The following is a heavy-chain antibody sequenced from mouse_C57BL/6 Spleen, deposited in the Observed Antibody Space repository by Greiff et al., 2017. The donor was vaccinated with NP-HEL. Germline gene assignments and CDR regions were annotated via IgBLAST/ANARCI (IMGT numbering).Heavy chain of an antibody. J-gene: IGHJ2*01. CDR2: IRSKSSNSDT. V-gene: IGHV10-3*01. CDR3: VREGGWGDYYGSSLFDY. D-gene: IGHD1-1*01. CDR1: GFTFNTYA. Sequence: EVQGVESGGGLVQPKGSLKLSCAASGFTFNTYAMHWVRQAPGKGLEWVARIRSKSSNSDTYYADSVKDRFTISRDDSKRQLYLNMNNLKTEDTAMYSWVREGGWGDYYGSSLFDYWGQGTTLTVSS.